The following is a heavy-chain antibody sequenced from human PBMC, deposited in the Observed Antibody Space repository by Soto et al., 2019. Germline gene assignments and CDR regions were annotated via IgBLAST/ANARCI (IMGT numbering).Heavy chain of an antibody. CDR3: AKDHGTYGPNWIDS. J-gene: IGHJ5*01. Sequence: PGGSLRLSCAASGCTFSNYAMGWVLRTPGKKLERVTNLSGSCCNTYSAESVKGQFTISRDNSKSTLYLQMNSLRAADTALYYYAKDHGTYGPNWIDSWGQGTLVTVST. V-gene: IGHV3-23*01. CDR1: GCTFSNYA. CDR2: LSGSCCNT. D-gene: IGHD3-10*01.